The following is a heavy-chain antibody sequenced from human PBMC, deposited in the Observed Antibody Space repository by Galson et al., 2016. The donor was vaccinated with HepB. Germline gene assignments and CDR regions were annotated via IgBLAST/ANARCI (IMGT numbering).Heavy chain of an antibody. CDR1: GFTFSSYG. V-gene: IGHV3-21*01. CDR3: ARARIAALGTGAFDM. J-gene: IGHJ3*02. D-gene: IGHD6-13*01. CDR2: IKNSNSDV. Sequence: SLRLSCAASGFTFSSYGMHWVRQAPGKGLEWVSSIKNSNSDVYYEDSVKGRFTISRDNAENSLYLQMDSLTAEDTAMYYCARARIAALGTGAFDMWGQATMFSVPA.